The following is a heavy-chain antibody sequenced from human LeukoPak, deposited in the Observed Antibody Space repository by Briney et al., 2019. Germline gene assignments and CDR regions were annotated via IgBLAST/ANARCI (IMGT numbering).Heavy chain of an antibody. Sequence: GGSLRLSCAASGFTFSSYNMNWVRQAPGKGLEWVSYISSSGSTIYYADSVKGRFTISRDNAKNSLYLQMNSLRVDDTAVYYCAREVYFYGRSGYFLQYYFDYWGQGTLVPVTS. V-gene: IGHV3-48*04. CDR2: ISSSGSTI. D-gene: IGHD3-22*01. CDR3: AREVYFYGRSGYFLQYYFDY. J-gene: IGHJ4*02. CDR1: GFTFSSYN.